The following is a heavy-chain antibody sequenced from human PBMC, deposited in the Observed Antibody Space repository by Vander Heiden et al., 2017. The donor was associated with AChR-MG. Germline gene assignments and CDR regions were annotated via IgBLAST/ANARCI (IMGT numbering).Heavy chain of an antibody. D-gene: IGHD2-8*02. Sequence: QVQLVQSGAEVKKPGASVKVSCKASGYTFTSYDINWVRQATGQGLEWMGWMNPNSGNTGYAQKFQGRVTMTRNTSISTAYMELSSLRSEDTAVYYCARGWVICTGGVCYIAFDYWGQGTLVTVSS. V-gene: IGHV1-8*01. CDR2: MNPNSGNT. CDR1: GYTFTSYD. CDR3: ARGWVICTGGVCYIAFDY. J-gene: IGHJ4*02.